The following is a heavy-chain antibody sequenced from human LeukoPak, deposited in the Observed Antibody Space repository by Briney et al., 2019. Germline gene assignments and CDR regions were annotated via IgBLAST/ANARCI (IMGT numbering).Heavy chain of an antibody. Sequence: SETLSLTCSVSGGSISGRRYSWGWIRQPPGRGLEWIGSIHYDGATYYNPSLKSRVTMSVDTSKNQVSLKLRSGTAADTAVYYCARDLGSYGDYFDYWGQGTLVTVSS. CDR2: IHYDGAT. J-gene: IGHJ4*02. CDR1: GGSISGRRYS. CDR3: ARDLGSYGDYFDY. D-gene: IGHD4-17*01. V-gene: IGHV4-39*02.